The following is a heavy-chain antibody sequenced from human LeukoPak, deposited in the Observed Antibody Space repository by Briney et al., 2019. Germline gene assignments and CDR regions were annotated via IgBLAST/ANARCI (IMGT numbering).Heavy chain of an antibody. CDR1: GFTMSHYG. CDR3: AKHFCTGLDCSLFDS. D-gene: IGHD3/OR15-3a*01. V-gene: IGHV3-23*01. J-gene: IGHJ4*02. Sequence: GGSLRLSCAASGFTMSHYGVSWVRQAPGKGLEWISGIRSAVESTHYADSVKGRFIISRDNSKNALSLQLNSLRPEDTALYYCAKHFCTGLDCSLFDSWGQGTLVTVSS. CDR2: IRSAVEST.